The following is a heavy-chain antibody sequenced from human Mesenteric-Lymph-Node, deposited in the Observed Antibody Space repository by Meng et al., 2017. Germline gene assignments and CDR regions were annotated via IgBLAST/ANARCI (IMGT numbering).Heavy chain of an antibody. V-gene: IGHV1-18*01. CDR3: ARDSWSITMIVVPRAGAFDI. Sequence: ASVKVSCKASGYTFTSYGISWVRQAPGQGLEWMGWISAYNGNTNYAQKLHGRVTMTTDTSTSTAYMELRTLRSDDTAVYYCARDSWSITMIVVPRAGAFDIWGQGKRVTGSS. CDR2: ISAYNGNT. D-gene: IGHD3-22*01. CDR1: GYTFTSYG. J-gene: IGHJ3*02.